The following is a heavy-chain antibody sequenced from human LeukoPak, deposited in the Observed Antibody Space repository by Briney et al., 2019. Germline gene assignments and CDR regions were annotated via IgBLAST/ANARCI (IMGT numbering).Heavy chain of an antibody. CDR1: GFTFSSYS. J-gene: IGHJ4*02. CDR2: ISSSSSYI. V-gene: IGHV3-21*01. D-gene: IGHD3-10*01. Sequence: GGSLRLSCAASGFTFSSYSMNWVRQAPGKGLEWVSSISSSSSYIYYADSVKGRFTISRDNAKNSLYQQLNSLRAEDTAVYYCARDPTMVRGVSDYWGQGTLVTVSS. CDR3: ARDPTMVRGVSDY.